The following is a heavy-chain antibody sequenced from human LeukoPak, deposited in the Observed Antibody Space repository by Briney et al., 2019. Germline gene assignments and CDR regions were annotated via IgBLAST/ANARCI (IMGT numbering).Heavy chain of an antibody. D-gene: IGHD3-9*01. CDR2: KSYDGSNK. Sequence: PGGSLRLSCEVSEVTFRNNWMSWVRQAPGKGLEWVAVKSYDGSNKYYADSVKGRFTISRDNSKNTLYLQMNSLRAEDTAVYYCARVSDYDILTVYPHLDYWGQGTLVTVSS. V-gene: IGHV3-30-3*01. CDR3: ARVSDYDILTVYPHLDY. J-gene: IGHJ4*02. CDR1: EVTFRNNW.